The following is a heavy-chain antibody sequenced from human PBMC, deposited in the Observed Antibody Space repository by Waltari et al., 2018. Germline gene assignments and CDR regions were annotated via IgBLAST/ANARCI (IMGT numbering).Heavy chain of an antibody. J-gene: IGHJ4*02. CDR3: ARDRMRAGSYPLFDY. D-gene: IGHD3-16*02. Sequence: QVQLVESGGGVVQPGRSLRLSCAASGFTFSSYGMHWVRQAPGKGLEWVAVIWYDGSNKYYADSVKGRFTISRDNSKNTLYLQMNSLRSEDTAVYYCARDRMRAGSYPLFDYWGQGTLVTVSS. CDR2: IWYDGSNK. V-gene: IGHV3-33*01. CDR1: GFTFSSYG.